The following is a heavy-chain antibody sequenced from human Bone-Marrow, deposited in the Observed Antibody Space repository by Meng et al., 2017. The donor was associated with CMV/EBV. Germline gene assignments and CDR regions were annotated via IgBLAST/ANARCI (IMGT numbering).Heavy chain of an antibody. CDR2: ISSSSSYI. CDR3: ARVAEYYDSSGDYSPRGPHFDY. V-gene: IGHV3-21*01. CDR1: GFTFSSYS. Sequence: GGSLRLSCAASGFTFSSYSMNWVRQAPGKGLEWVSSISSSSSYIYYADSVKGRFTISRDNAKNSLYLQMNSLRAEDTAVYYCARVAEYYDSSGDYSPRGPHFDYWGQGTLVTVSS. J-gene: IGHJ4*02. D-gene: IGHD3-22*01.